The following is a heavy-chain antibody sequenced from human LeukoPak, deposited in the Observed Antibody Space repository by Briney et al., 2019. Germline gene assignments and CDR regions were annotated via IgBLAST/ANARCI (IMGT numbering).Heavy chain of an antibody. CDR2: INPNSGGT. Sequence: GASVKVSCKTSGYTFTGYYMHWVRQAPGQGLEWMGWINPNSGGTNYAQKFQGRVTMTRDTSISTAYMELSRLRSDDTAVYYCARDLGQQGSSYYYYIDVWGKGTTVTVSS. CDR3: ARDLGQQGSSYYYYIDV. CDR1: GYTFTGYY. D-gene: IGHD6-6*01. V-gene: IGHV1-2*02. J-gene: IGHJ6*03.